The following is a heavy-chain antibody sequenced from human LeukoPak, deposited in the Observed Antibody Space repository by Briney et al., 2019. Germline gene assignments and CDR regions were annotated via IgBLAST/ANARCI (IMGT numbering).Heavy chain of an antibody. CDR3: ARRRLAVAQYFQH. J-gene: IGHJ1*01. CDR1: GGSFSGYY. CDR2: INHSGST. D-gene: IGHD6-19*01. V-gene: IGHV4-34*01. Sequence: PSETLSLTCAVYGGSFSGYYWSWIRQPPGKGLEWIGEINHSGSTNYNPSLKSRVTISVDTSKNQFSLELSSVTAADTAVYYCARRRLAVAQYFQHWGQGTLVTVSS.